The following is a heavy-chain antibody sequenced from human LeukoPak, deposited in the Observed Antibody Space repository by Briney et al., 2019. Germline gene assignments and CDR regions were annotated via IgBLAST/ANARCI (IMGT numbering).Heavy chain of an antibody. CDR2: ISGNYGST. Sequence: GGSLRLSCAASGFTFSSFAMSWVRQGPGKGLEWVSLISGNYGSTSYADSVKGRFTISRDSSKNSLYLQMNSLTTEDTALYYCAKDLSKWGYYYGMDVWGQGTTVTVSS. J-gene: IGHJ6*02. CDR1: GFTFSSFA. CDR3: AKDLSKWGYYYGMDV. V-gene: IGHV3-43*02. D-gene: IGHD2-8*01.